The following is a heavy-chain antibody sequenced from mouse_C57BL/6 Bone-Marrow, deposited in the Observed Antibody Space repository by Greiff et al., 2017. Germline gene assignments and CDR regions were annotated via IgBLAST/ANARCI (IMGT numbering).Heavy chain of an antibody. CDR3: TTTTQGFAY. CDR2: IDPENGDT. J-gene: IGHJ3*01. CDR1: GFNIKDDY. V-gene: IGHV14-4*01. Sequence: EVQLQQSGAELVRPGASVKWSCTASGFNIKDDYMHWVKQRPEQGLEWIGWIDPENGDTEYASKFQGKATITADTSSNTAYLQLSSLTSEDTAVYYCTTTTQGFAYWGQGTLVTVSA.